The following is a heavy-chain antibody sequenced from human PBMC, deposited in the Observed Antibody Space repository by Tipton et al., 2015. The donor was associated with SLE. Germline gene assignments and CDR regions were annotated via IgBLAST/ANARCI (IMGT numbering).Heavy chain of an antibody. V-gene: IGHV4-59*01. CDR2: IYYSGST. J-gene: IGHJ1*01. CDR3: ARVRGRGYFQH. Sequence: LRLSCTVSGGSISSYYWSWIRQPPGKGLEWIGYIYYSGSTNYNPSLKSRVTIPVDTSKNQFSLKLSSVTGADTAVYYCARVRGRGYFQHWGQGTLVTVSS. D-gene: IGHD3-10*01. CDR1: GGSISSYY.